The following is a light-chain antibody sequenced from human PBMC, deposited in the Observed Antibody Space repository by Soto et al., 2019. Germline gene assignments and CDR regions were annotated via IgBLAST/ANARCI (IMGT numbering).Light chain of an antibody. Sequence: QSALTQPASVSGSPGQSITISCTGTSSDFGGYNSVSWYQQHPGKAPKLMIYEVSNRPSGVSNRFSGSKSGNTASLTISGLQAEDEADYYCSSYTSSSTPCVFVTGTKLTVL. V-gene: IGLV2-14*01. J-gene: IGLJ1*01. CDR2: EVS. CDR3: SSYTSSSTPCV. CDR1: SSDFGGYNS.